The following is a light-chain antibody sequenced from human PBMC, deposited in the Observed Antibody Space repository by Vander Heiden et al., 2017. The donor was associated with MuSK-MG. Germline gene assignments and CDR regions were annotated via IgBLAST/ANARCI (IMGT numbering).Light chain of an antibody. CDR1: QSISSY. Sequence: IVLTQSQATLSLSPGERATLSCRASQSISSYLAWYQQKPGQAPRLLIYDASNRATGIPARFSGSGSGADFTLTISSLEPEDFAVYYCQQRSQWPLTFGGGTKVEIK. CDR3: QQRSQWPLT. V-gene: IGKV3-11*01. CDR2: DAS. J-gene: IGKJ4*01.